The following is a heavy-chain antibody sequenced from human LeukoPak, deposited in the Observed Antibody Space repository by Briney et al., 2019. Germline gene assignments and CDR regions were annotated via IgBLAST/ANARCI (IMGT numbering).Heavy chain of an antibody. Sequence: PSETLSLTCTVSGGSISSSSYYWGWIRQPPGKGLEWIGSIYHSGSTYYNPSLKSRVTISVDTSKNQFSLKLSSVTAADTAVYYCARHPGVICYDSSGRCYYFDYWGQGTLVTVSS. CDR1: GGSISSSSYY. CDR3: ARHPGVICYDSSGRCYYFDY. J-gene: IGHJ4*02. V-gene: IGHV4-39*01. D-gene: IGHD3-22*01. CDR2: IYHSGST.